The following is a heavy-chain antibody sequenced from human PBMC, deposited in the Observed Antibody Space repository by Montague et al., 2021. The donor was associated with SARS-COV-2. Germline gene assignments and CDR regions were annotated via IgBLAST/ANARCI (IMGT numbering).Heavy chain of an antibody. CDR1: GGSISSGVYY. D-gene: IGHD6-19*01. Sequence: SETLSLTCTVSGGSISSGVYYWDWIRQPPGMGLEWIGTIDYSGSTDYXXXFESRVTISVDTSRNQFSLKVSSVTAADTAVYYCATTGGPTTVAGPFDYWGQGTPVTVSS. CDR3: ATTGGPTTVAGPFDY. J-gene: IGHJ4*02. CDR2: IDYSGST. V-gene: IGHV4-39*01.